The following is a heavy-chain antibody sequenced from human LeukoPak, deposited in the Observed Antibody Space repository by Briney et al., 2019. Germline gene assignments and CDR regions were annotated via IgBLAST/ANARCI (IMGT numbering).Heavy chain of an antibody. CDR1: GYTFTNFY. J-gene: IGHJ4*02. D-gene: IGHD3-10*01. Sequence: ASVKVSCKASGYTFTNFYIHWMRQAPGQGLEWMGIMNPSSGSTSYAQKFQGRVTMTRDTSISTAYMELSRLRSDDTAVYYCARALFPMVRGVISQTASADYWGQGTLVTVSS. CDR2: MNPSSGST. CDR3: ARALFPMVRGVISQTASADY. V-gene: IGHV1-46*01.